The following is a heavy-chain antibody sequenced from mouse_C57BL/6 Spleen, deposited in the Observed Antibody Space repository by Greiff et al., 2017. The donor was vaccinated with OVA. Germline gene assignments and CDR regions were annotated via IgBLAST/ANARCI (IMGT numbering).Heavy chain of an antibody. J-gene: IGHJ4*01. Sequence: QVQLQQPGAELVKPGASVKLSCKASGYTFTSYWMHWVKQRPGQGLEWIGMIHPNSGSTNYNEKFKSKATLNVDKSSSTAYMQLSSLTSEDAAVYYCARSAYGSSYYAMDYWGQGTSVTVSS. V-gene: IGHV1-64*01. CDR2: IHPNSGST. CDR3: ARSAYGSSYYAMDY. CDR1: GYTFTSYW. D-gene: IGHD1-1*01.